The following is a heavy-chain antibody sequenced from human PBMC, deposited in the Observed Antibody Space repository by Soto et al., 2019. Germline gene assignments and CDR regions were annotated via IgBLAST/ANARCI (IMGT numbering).Heavy chain of an antibody. Sequence: EEQLVESGGGLIKPGGSLRLSCVVSGFTFSDYTLNWVRQAPGRGLEWVSSISTTSSDIYYADSVKGRFTISRDNAKKSLYLQRDSLTAADPAVYSCTRDASTVHEPLYFDYYMAVWGKGPTVHVSS. CDR1: GFTFSDYT. D-gene: IGHD2-15*01. CDR3: TRDASTVHEPLYFDYYMAV. J-gene: IGHJ6*03. CDR2: ISTTSSDI. V-gene: IGHV3-21*01.